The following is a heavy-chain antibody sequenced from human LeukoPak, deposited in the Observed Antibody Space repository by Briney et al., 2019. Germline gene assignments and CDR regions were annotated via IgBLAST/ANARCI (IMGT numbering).Heavy chain of an antibody. Sequence: GGSLRLSCAASGFTFSSYAMSWVRQAPGKGLEWVSAISGSGGSTYYADSVKSRLTISRDNSKNTLYLQMNSLRAEDTAVYYGGNPPSGPVKPGGGYYFDYWGQGTLVTVSS. CDR1: GFTFSSYA. D-gene: IGHD3-10*01. V-gene: IGHV3-23*01. CDR3: GNPPSGPVKPGGGYYFDY. CDR2: ISGSGGST. J-gene: IGHJ4*02.